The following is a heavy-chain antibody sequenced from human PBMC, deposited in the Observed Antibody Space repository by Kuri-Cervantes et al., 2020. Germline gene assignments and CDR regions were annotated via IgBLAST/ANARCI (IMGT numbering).Heavy chain of an antibody. V-gene: IGHV3-11*04. CDR2: ISSSGSTI. J-gene: IGHJ4*02. D-gene: IGHD2-2*01. Sequence: GESLKISCAASGFTFSDYYMSWIRQAPGKGLEWVSYISSSGSTIYYADSVKGRFTISRDNAKNSLYLQMNSLRAEDTAVYYCARDPLLYCSSTSCYPNYFDYWGQGTLVTVSS. CDR1: GFTFSDYY. CDR3: ARDPLLYCSSTSCYPNYFDY.